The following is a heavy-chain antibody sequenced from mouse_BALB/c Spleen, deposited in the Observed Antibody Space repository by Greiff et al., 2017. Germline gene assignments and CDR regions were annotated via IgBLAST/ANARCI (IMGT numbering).Heavy chain of an antibody. Sequence: EVQLVESGGGLVKPGGSLKLSCAASGFTFSSYTMSWVRQTPEKRLEWVATISSGGSYTYYPDSVKGRFTISRDNAKNTLYLQMSSLKSEDTAMYYCTRDDISWFAYWGQGTLVTVSA. J-gene: IGHJ3*01. CDR2: ISSGGSYT. V-gene: IGHV5-6-4*01. CDR3: TRDDISWFAY. CDR1: GFTFSSYT.